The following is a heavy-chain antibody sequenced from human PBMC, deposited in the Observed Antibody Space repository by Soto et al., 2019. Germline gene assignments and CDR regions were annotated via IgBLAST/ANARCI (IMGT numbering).Heavy chain of an antibody. CDR2: ISDSGSR. Sequence: PSETLSLTCTVSGGSLDDFYWSWIRQPPGKAPEWIAYISDSGSRNYNPSLGSRVTISVDTSNNQFSLKLTSVTAADTAVYYCARDGYNSYYFDLWGRDPWSPSPQ. CDR1: GGSLDDFY. J-gene: IGHJ4*02. V-gene: IGHV4-59*01. D-gene: IGHD5-12*01. CDR3: ARDGYNSYYFDL.